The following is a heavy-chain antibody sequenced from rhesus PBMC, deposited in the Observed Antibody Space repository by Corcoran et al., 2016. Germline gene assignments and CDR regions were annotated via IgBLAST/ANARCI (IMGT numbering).Heavy chain of an antibody. CDR3: ARETGVLTALVDY. V-gene: IGHV4-106*01. D-gene: IGHD2-15*01. Sequence: QVQLQESGPGVVKPSETLSLTCAVSGGSISGYYPWSWIRQPPGKGLEWIGYIYGGRGSTSSNPSLQVRVILDIGTTNNQFSRKLRSGTAADTDVYYCARETGVLTALVDYWGQGVLVTVSS. CDR1: GGSISGYYP. CDR2: IYGGRGST. J-gene: IGHJ4*01.